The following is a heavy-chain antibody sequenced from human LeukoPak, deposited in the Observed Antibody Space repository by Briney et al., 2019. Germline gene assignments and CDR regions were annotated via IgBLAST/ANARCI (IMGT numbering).Heavy chain of an antibody. CDR1: GSTFSNSL. J-gene: IGHJ4*02. V-gene: IGHV3-74*01. Sequence: GGSLRLSCAASGSTFSNSLMHWVRQVPGKGLVWVARIDTDGSTTHYAASVKGRFTISRDNAKNTLYLQMNTLRAEDTAVYYCVRDRDGYNYWGQGTLVTVSS. CDR2: IDTDGSTT. D-gene: IGHD5-24*01. CDR3: VRDRDGYNY.